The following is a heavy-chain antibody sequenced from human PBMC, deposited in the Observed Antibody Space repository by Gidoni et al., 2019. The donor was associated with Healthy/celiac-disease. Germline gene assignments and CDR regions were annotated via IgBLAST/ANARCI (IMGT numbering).Heavy chain of an antibody. CDR2: IYTSGST. D-gene: IGHD2-21*01. Sequence: QVQLQESGPGLVKPSETLSLTCPVSGGSISSSFWSWNRQPAGKGLEWSGRIYTSGSTNYNPSLKSRVTMSVDTSKNQFYLKLSSVTAADTAVYYCARDCGGDCRRDYGMDVWGQGTTVTVSS. V-gene: IGHV4-4*07. CDR1: GGSISSSF. J-gene: IGHJ6*02. CDR3: ARDCGGDCRRDYGMDV.